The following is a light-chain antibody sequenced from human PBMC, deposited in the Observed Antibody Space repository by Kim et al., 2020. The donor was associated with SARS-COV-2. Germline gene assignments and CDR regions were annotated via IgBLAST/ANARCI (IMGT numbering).Light chain of an antibody. V-gene: IGLV3-19*01. CDR3: NSRDSSDNVV. Sequence: VALGQTVRITCQGDSLRSYYATWYQQKPGQAPIIVIYGKKIRPSGIPDRFSGSSSGNTASLTITGTQAGDEADYYCNSRDSSDNVVFGGGTQLTVL. J-gene: IGLJ2*01. CDR1: SLRSYY. CDR2: GKK.